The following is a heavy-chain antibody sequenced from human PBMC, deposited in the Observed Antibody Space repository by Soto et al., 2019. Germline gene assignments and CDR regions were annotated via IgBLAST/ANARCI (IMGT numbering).Heavy chain of an antibody. Sequence: LRLSCAASGFTVSSNYMSWVRQAPGKGLEWVSVIYSGGSTYYADSVKGRFTISRDNSKNTLYLQMNSLRAEDTAVYYCARSLTPDYYDSSGYPPALDYWGQGTLVTAPQ. V-gene: IGHV3-53*01. J-gene: IGHJ4*02. CDR1: GFTVSSNY. CDR3: ARSLTPDYYDSSGYPPALDY. CDR2: IYSGGST. D-gene: IGHD3-22*01.